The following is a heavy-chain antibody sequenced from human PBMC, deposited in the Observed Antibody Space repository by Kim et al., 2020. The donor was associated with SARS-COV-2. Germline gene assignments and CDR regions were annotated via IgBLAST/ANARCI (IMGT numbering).Heavy chain of an antibody. V-gene: IGHV3-7*01. J-gene: IGHJ4*02. CDR3: AKARLGAAGPFDY. D-gene: IGHD6-13*01. Sequence: YVDSVEGRVTISRDNAKNSVYLQMNSLRAGDTAVYYCAKARLGAAGPFDYWGQGTLVTVSS.